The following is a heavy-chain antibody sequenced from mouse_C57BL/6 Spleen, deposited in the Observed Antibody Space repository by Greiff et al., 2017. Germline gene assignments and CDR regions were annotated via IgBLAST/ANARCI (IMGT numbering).Heavy chain of an antibody. CDR1: GYTFTSYG. CDR2: IYPRSGNT. V-gene: IGHV1-81*01. J-gene: IGHJ2*01. CDR3: ARDGELARFDY. Sequence: QVQLKESGAELARPGASVKLSCKASGYTFTSYGISWVKQRTGQGLEWIGEIYPRSGNTYYNEKFKGKATLTADKSSSTAYMELRSLTSEDSAVYFCARDGELARFDYWGQGTTLTVSS. D-gene: IGHD4-1*01.